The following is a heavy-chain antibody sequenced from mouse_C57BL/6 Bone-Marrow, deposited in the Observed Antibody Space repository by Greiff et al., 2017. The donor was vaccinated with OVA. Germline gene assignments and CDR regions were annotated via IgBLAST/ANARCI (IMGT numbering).Heavy chain of an antibody. CDR3: AIRPSGYSNCEGVWFAY. CDR2: IHPSDSDT. Sequence: QVQLQQPGAELVKPGASVKVSCKASGYTFTSYWMHWVKQRPGQGLEWIGRIHPSDSDTNSNQKFKGKATLTVDKSSSTAYMQLSSLTSEDSAVYYWAIRPSGYSNCEGVWFAYWGQGTLVTVSA. CDR1: GYTFTSYW. J-gene: IGHJ3*01. V-gene: IGHV1-74*01. D-gene: IGHD2-5*01.